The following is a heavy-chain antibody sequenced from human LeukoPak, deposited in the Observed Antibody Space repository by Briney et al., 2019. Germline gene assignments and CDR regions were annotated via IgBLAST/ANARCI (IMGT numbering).Heavy chain of an antibody. J-gene: IGHJ6*02. V-gene: IGHV4-39*01. CDR3: ARVRVTIFGVVHYGMDV. Sequence: SETLSLTCTVSGGSISSSSYYWGWIRQPPGKGLEWIGSIYYSGSTYYNPSLKSRVTISVDTSKNQFSLKLSSVTAADTAVYYCARVRVTIFGVVHYGMDVWGQGTTVTVSS. D-gene: IGHD3-3*01. CDR2: IYYSGST. CDR1: GGSISSSSYY.